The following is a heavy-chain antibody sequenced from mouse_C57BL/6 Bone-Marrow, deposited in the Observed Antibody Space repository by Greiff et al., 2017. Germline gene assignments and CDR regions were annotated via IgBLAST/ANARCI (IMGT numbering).Heavy chain of an antibody. D-gene: IGHD2-12*01. J-gene: IGHJ4*01. CDR1: GYTFTSYW. V-gene: IGHV1-69*01. CDR3: ARGIRRYYYAMDY. CDR2: IDPSDSYT. Sequence: QVQLQQSGAELVMPGASVKLSCKASGYTFTSYWMHWVKQRPGQGLEWIGEIDPSDSYTNYNQKFKGKSTLTVDKSSSTAYMQLSSLTSEDSAVYYCARGIRRYYYAMDYWGQGTSVTVSS.